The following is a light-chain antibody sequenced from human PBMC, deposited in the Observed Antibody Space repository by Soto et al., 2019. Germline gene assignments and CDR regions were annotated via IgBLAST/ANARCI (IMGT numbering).Light chain of an antibody. V-gene: IGKV1-5*03. CDR1: QSIGIW. CDR2: KAS. J-gene: IGKJ1*01. Sequence: DIQMTQSPSTLSASVGDRVTITCRASQSIGIWLAWNQQKAGKAPKVLIYKASSLGSGVPSRFSGSGSGTAFTLTISSLQPDDSATYYCQQYNTYPETFGQGTKLEIK. CDR3: QQYNTYPET.